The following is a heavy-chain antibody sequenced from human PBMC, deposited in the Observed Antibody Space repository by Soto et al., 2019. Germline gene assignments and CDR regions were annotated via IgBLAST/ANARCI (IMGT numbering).Heavy chain of an antibody. CDR3: ARAGGTGTLDYYYGMDV. CDR1: GGTFSSYA. D-gene: IGHD1-7*01. J-gene: IGHJ6*02. V-gene: IGHV1-69*13. Sequence: SVKVSCKASGGTFSSYAISWVRQAPRQGLEWMGGIIPIFGTANYAQKFQGRVTITADESTSTAYMELSSLRSEDTAVYYCARAGGTGTLDYYYGMDVWGQGTTVTVSS. CDR2: IIPIFGTA.